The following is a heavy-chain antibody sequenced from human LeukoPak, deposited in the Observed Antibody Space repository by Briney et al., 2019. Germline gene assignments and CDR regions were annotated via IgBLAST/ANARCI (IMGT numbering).Heavy chain of an antibody. Sequence: SETLSLTCTVSGGSISNYYWSWIRQPAGKGLEWIGRIYSSGSTNYNPSLNSRVTMSVDTSKNQFSLKLSSVTAADTAVYYCARGQIPWEPNVPFDHWGQGTLVTVSS. J-gene: IGHJ4*02. D-gene: IGHD1-26*01. V-gene: IGHV4-4*07. CDR3: ARGQIPWEPNVPFDH. CDR1: GGSISNYY. CDR2: IYSSGST.